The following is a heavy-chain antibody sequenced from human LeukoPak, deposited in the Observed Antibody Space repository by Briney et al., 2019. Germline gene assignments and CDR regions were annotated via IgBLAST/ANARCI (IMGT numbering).Heavy chain of an antibody. D-gene: IGHD6-13*01. CDR2: IRYDGSNK. Sequence: PGGSLRLSCAAPGFTFSSYGMHWVRQAPGKGLEWVAFIRYDGSNKYYADSVKGRFTISRDNSKNTLYLQMNSLRAEDMAVYYCAKDLDSSSWYSPFDYWGQGTLVTVSS. CDR3: AKDLDSSSWYSPFDY. V-gene: IGHV3-30*02. CDR1: GFTFSSYG. J-gene: IGHJ4*02.